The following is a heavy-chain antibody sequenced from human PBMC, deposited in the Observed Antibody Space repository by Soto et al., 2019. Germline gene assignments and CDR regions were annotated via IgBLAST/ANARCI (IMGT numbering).Heavy chain of an antibody. D-gene: IGHD2-8*01. CDR3: AREDINVSFLDS. CDR1: GGYISSGGNY. Sequence: SETLSLTCSVSGGYISSGGNYWSWIRQHPGKGLEWIGFIYYTGHTKYNAALKSRASISGDMSENQFSLTLTSVTAADTAVYYCAREDINVSFLDSWGPGILVTVSS. J-gene: IGHJ4*02. CDR2: IYYTGHT. V-gene: IGHV4-31*03.